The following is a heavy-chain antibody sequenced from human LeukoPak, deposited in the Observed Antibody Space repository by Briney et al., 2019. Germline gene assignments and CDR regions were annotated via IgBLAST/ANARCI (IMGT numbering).Heavy chain of an antibody. D-gene: IGHD3-9*01. V-gene: IGHV3-23*01. CDR1: GFTFSNYA. Sequence: GGSLRLSCAASGFTFSNYAMSWVRQAPGKGLEWASAIVGSGGSTYYADSVKGRFTISRDNPKNTLYLQMNSLRAEDTAVYYCAKWGDYDILTGYYDSDYWGQGTLVTVSS. CDR3: AKWGDYDILTGYYDSDY. J-gene: IGHJ4*02. CDR2: IVGSGGST.